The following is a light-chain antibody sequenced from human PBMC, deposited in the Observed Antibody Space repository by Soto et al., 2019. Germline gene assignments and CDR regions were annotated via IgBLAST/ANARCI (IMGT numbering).Light chain of an antibody. Sequence: EIVMTPSPATLSVSPGESATLSCRASQSVNTNLAWYQQKPGQAPRLLIYGASTRATGIPARFSGSGSGTEFTLTISSLQSEDFAVYYCQQYGSSGTFGQGTKVDIK. V-gene: IGKV3-15*01. J-gene: IGKJ1*01. CDR2: GAS. CDR3: QQYGSSGT. CDR1: QSVNTN.